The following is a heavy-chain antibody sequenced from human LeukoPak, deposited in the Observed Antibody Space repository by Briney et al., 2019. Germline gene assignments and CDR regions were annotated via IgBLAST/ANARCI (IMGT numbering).Heavy chain of an antibody. CDR1: GYSISSGYY. J-gene: IGHJ5*02. Sequence: SETLSLTCTVSGYSISSGYYWGWIRQPPGKGLEWSGNIYHSGSTDYNPSRNTRGTISIDTSKTQFSLKVSSVTAADTAVYYCARAYSSAWYWNWFDPWGQGTLVTVSS. CDR3: ARAYSSAWYWNWFDP. CDR2: IYHSGST. V-gene: IGHV4-38-2*02. D-gene: IGHD6-19*01.